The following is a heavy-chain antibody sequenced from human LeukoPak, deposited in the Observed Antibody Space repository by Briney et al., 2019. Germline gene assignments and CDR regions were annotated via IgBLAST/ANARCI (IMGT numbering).Heavy chain of an antibody. Sequence: SETLSLTCAVYGGSFSGYYWSWIRQPPGKGLEWIGEINHSGSTNYNPSLKSRVTMSVDTSKNQFSLKLTSVTAADTAVYYCARQTYYYASGSYSYYFDYWGQGTLVTVSS. V-gene: IGHV4-34*01. CDR1: GGSFSGYY. J-gene: IGHJ4*02. CDR3: ARQTYYYASGSYSYYFDY. CDR2: INHSGST. D-gene: IGHD3-10*01.